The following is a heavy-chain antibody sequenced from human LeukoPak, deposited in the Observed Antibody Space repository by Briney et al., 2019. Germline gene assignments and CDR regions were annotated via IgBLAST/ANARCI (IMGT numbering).Heavy chain of an antibody. CDR2: IYYDGSA. Sequence: GSLRLSCAVSGFTVSTHYMSWVRQAPGKGLEWLSVIYYDGSAYYADSVEGRFTISRDNSKNTLYLQMNSLRAEDTAVYYCARGGQGYNPHDHWGQGTLVTVSS. D-gene: IGHD5-24*01. V-gene: IGHV3-53*01. J-gene: IGHJ4*02. CDR1: GFTVSTHY. CDR3: ARGGQGYNPHDH.